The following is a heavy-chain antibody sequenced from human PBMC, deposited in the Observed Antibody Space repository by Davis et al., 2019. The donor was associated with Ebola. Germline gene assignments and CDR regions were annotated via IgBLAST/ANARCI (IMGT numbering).Heavy chain of an antibody. D-gene: IGHD1-26*01. Sequence: ASVKVSCKVSGYTLTELSMHWVRQAPGKGLEWMGGFDPEDGETIYAQKFQGRVTMTEDTSTDTAYMELSSLRSEDTAVYYCATDLGGSYYRDAFDIWGQGTMVTVSS. CDR2: FDPEDGET. V-gene: IGHV1-24*01. CDR3: ATDLGGSYYRDAFDI. J-gene: IGHJ3*02. CDR1: GYTLTELS.